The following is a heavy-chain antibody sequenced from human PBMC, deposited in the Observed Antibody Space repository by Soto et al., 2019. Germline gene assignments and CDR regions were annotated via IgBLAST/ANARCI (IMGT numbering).Heavy chain of an antibody. CDR3: ARGGLY. J-gene: IGHJ1*01. CDR1: GFTFSSHE. CDR2: ISGSGSTI. V-gene: IGHV3-48*03. Sequence: PWGSLRLFCEATGFTFSSHEMNWIRQNPGKRLEWIAKISGSGSTINYADSVKGRFTISRDNVQRTLHLQMDSLRVEDTGVYYCARGGLYWARGTMVTVYS. D-gene: IGHD2-8*02.